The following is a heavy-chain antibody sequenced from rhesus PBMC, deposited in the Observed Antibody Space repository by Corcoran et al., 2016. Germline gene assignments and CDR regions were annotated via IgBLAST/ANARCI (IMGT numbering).Heavy chain of an antibody. D-gene: IGHD6-31*01. V-gene: IGHV4-93*02. CDR2: IYGSGWST. J-gene: IGHJ4*01. CDR3: ARHARTYSSGWPYYFDY. CDR1: GGSISSSNW. Sequence: QVQLQESGPAVVKPSETLSLTCAVSGGSISSSNWWSWIRQSPGKGLEWIGGIYGSGWSTEYNPSLKSRVTISIDTSKNQFSLKLSSVTAADTAVYYCARHARTYSSGWPYYFDYWGQGVLVTVSS.